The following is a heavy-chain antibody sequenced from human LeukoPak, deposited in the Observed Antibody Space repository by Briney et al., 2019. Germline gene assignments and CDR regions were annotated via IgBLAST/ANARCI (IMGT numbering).Heavy chain of an antibody. J-gene: IGHJ4*02. CDR1: RFTFTSYI. D-gene: IGHD4-17*01. V-gene: IGHV3-21*04. CDR3: ARAGGSTVSHSDY. Sequence: GGSLRLSCAASRFTFTSYIMNWVRQAPGKGLEWVSSISSSGSYIYYADSVKGRFTISRDAAKNSLYLQMNSLRAEDTAVYYCARAGGSTVSHSDYWGQGTLVTVSS. CDR2: ISSSGSYI.